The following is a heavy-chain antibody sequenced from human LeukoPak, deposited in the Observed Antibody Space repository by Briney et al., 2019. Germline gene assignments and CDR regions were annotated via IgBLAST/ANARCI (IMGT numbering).Heavy chain of an antibody. J-gene: IGHJ4*02. Sequence: GGSLSLSCAASGFTFSNAWMSWVRQAPGKGLEWVGRIKSKTDGETTDYVAPVKGRFTISRDDSKNTLSLQMNSLKTEDTAVYYCGYSSGTYYDYWGQGTLVTVSS. D-gene: IGHD3-22*01. CDR1: GFTFSNAW. CDR2: IKSKTDGETT. V-gene: IGHV3-15*01. CDR3: GYSSGTYYDY.